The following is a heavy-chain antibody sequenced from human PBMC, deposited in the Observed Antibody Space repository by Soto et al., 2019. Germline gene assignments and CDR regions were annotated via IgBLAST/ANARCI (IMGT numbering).Heavy chain of an antibody. Sequence: QIQLVQSGAEVKKPGASVKVSCKASGYTFSIYGINWVRQAPGQGLEWMGWTRPNNGNTTYAQNLQGRVTMTTDTSTSTAYMELSSLRSEDTAVYYCARWVADCSGGSCPPEGYYYYGMDVWGQGTTVTVSS. CDR2: TRPNNGNT. V-gene: IGHV1-18*01. CDR1: GYTFSIYG. CDR3: ARWVADCSGGSCPPEGYYYYGMDV. J-gene: IGHJ6*02. D-gene: IGHD2-15*01.